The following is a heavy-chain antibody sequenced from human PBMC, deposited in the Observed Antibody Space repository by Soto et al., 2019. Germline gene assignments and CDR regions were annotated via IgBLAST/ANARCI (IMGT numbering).Heavy chain of an antibody. V-gene: IGHV1-69*02. Sequence: SLKVSCKASGGTFSSYTISWVRQAPGQGLEWMGRIIPILGIANYAQKFQGRVTITADKSTSTAYMELSSLRSEDTAVYYCARQPAAYYGLDAFDIWGQGTMVTVSS. D-gene: IGHD2-2*01. CDR2: IIPILGIA. J-gene: IGHJ3*02. CDR1: GGTFSSYT. CDR3: ARQPAAYYGLDAFDI.